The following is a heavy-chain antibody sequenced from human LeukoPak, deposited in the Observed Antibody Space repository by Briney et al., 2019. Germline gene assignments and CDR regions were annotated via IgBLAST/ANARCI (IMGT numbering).Heavy chain of an antibody. J-gene: IGHJ4*02. Sequence: SVKVSCKASGGTFSSYAISWVRQAPGQGLEWMGRIIPILGIANYAQKFQGRVTITADKSTSTAYMELSSLRSEDTAVYYCARGRDGYNWVGYWGQGTLVSVSS. D-gene: IGHD5-24*01. CDR3: ARGRDGYNWVGY. CDR1: GGTFSSYA. V-gene: IGHV1-69*04. CDR2: IIPILGIA.